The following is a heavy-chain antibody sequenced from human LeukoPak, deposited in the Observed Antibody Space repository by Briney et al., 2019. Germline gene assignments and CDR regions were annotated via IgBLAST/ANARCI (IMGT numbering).Heavy chain of an antibody. CDR1: GFTFSSYW. J-gene: IGHJ4*02. CDR3: AARVIVVVPAATLDY. V-gene: IGHV3-74*01. Sequence: PGGSLRLSCAASGFTFSSYWMHWVRQAPGKGLVWVSRINSDGSSTSYADSVKGRFTISRDNAKNTLYLQMNSLRAEDTAVYYCAARVIVVVPAATLDYWGQGTLVSVSS. D-gene: IGHD2-2*01. CDR2: INSDGSST.